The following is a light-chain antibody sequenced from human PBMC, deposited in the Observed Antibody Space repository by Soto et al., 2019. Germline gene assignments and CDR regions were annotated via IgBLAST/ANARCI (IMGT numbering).Light chain of an antibody. CDR3: QQYNNWPPIT. CDR2: GAS. CDR1: QSVSSN. V-gene: IGKV3-15*01. Sequence: IVLTQSPATLSLSPWERATLSCRASQSVSSNLAWYQQKPGQAPRLLLYGASTRATGIPARFSGSGSGTEFTLTISSLQSADFAVYYCQQYNNWPPITFGQGTRLEIK. J-gene: IGKJ5*01.